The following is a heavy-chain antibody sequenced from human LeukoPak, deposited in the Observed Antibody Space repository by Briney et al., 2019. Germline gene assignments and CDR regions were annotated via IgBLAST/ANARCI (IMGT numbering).Heavy chain of an antibody. D-gene: IGHD3-22*01. V-gene: IGHV1-46*01. CDR3: ARDGALYYYDSSGYCIY. Sequence: ASVKVSCKASGYTFTSYYMHWVRQAPGQGLEWMGIINPSGGSTSYAQKFQGRVTMTTDTSTSTAYMELRSLRSDDTAVYYCARDGALYYYDSSGYCIYWGQGTLVTVSS. CDR2: INPSGGST. CDR1: GYTFTSYY. J-gene: IGHJ4*02.